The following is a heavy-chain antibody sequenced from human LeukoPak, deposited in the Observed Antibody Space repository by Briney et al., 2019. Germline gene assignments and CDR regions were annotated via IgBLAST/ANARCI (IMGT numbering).Heavy chain of an antibody. D-gene: IGHD1-26*01. V-gene: IGHV5-51*01. CDR1: GYRFTNYW. CDR2: ISPGDSDI. Sequence: GESLKISCKGSGYRFTNYWIGWVRQMPGKGLEWMGLISPGDSDIRYSPSFQGQVTISVDKSISTAYLQWRSLKASDTAIYYCARGNNENYYDWFDPWGQGSLVTVSS. J-gene: IGHJ5*02. CDR3: ARGNNENYYDWFDP.